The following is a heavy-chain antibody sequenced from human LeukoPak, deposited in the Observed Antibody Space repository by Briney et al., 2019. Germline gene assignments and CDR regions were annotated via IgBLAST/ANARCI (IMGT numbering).Heavy chain of an antibody. J-gene: IGHJ4*02. CDR1: GYTFTSYG. CDR3: ARPYDSSGHFDY. CDR2: ISAYNGNT. D-gene: IGHD3-22*01. Sequence: ASVNVSCTASGYTFTSYGISWVRQAPGQGLEWMGWISAYNGNTNYAQKLQGRVTMTTDTSTSTAYMELRSLRSDDTAVYYCARPYDSSGHFDYWGQGTLVTVSS. V-gene: IGHV1-18*01.